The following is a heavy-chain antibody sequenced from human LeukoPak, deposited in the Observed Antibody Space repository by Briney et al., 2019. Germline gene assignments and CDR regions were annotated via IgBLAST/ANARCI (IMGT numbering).Heavy chain of an antibody. Sequence: GGSLRLSCAASGFTVSSNYMSWVRQAPGKGLEWVSVIYSGGSTYYADSVKGRFTISRDNSKNTLYLQMNSLRAEDTAVYYCARGYPRYYYYGMDVWGQGTTVTVSS. D-gene: IGHD1-26*01. CDR1: GFTVSSNY. V-gene: IGHV3-53*05. J-gene: IGHJ6*02. CDR3: ARGYPRYYYYGMDV. CDR2: IYSGGST.